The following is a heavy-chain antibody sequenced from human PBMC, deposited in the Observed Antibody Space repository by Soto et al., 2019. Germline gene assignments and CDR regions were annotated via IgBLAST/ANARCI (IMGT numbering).Heavy chain of an antibody. J-gene: IGHJ4*02. Sequence: PSETLSLTCTVSGGSISSGGYYWSWIRQHPGKGLEWIGYIYYSGSTYYNPSLKSRVTISVDTSKNQLSLKLSSVTAADTAVYYCARGGIQLWSHFDYWGQGTLVTVSS. CDR3: ARGGIQLWSHFDY. CDR1: GGSISSGGYY. CDR2: IYYSGST. D-gene: IGHD5-18*01. V-gene: IGHV4-31*03.